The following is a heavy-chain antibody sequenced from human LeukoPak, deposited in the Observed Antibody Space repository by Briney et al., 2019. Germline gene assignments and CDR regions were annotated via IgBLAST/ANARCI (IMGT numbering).Heavy chain of an antibody. Sequence: GGSLRLSCAASGFTFSSYAMSWVRQAPGKGLEWVSAISGSGGSTYYADSVKGRFTISRDNSKNTLYLQMNSLRAEDTAVYYCATTGGDCSSTSCPPDYWGQGTLVTVSS. CDR2: ISGSGGST. CDR3: ATTGGDCSSTSCPPDY. D-gene: IGHD2-2*01. V-gene: IGHV3-23*01. CDR1: GFTFSSYA. J-gene: IGHJ4*02.